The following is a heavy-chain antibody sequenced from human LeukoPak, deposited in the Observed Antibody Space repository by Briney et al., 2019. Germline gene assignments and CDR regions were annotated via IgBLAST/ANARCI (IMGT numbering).Heavy chain of an antibody. V-gene: IGHV4-61*05. Sequence: SETLSLTCTVSGGSISSSSYYWGWIRQPPGKGLEWIGYIYYSGSTNYNPSLKSRVTISVDTSKNQFSLKLSSVTAADTAVYYCARGDGYNHDAFDIWAKGQWSPSLQ. J-gene: IGHJ3*02. CDR2: IYYSGST. CDR1: GGSISSSSYY. D-gene: IGHD5-24*01. CDR3: ARGDGYNHDAFDI.